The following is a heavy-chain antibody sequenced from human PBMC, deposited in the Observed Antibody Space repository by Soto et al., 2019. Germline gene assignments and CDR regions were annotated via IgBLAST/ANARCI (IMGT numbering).Heavy chain of an antibody. V-gene: IGHV4-59*01. CDR1: GGSISSYY. Sequence: SETLSLTCTVSGGSISSYYWSWIRQPPGKGLEWIGYIYYSGSTNYNPSLKSRVTISVDTSKNQFSLKLSSVTAADTAVYYCAREYSSGWPFDYWGQGTLVTVSS. CDR2: IYYSGST. J-gene: IGHJ4*02. CDR3: AREYSSGWPFDY. D-gene: IGHD6-19*01.